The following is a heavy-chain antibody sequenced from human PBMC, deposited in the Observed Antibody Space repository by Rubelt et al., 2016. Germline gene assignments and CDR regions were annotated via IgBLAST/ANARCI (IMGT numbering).Heavy chain of an antibody. CDR3: VKELGHYFGLDV. J-gene: IGHJ6*02. D-gene: IGHD7-27*01. V-gene: IGHV3-74*01. CDR2: INSDGSTT. CDR1: GFTFSNYW. Sequence: EVQLVESGGELIQPGGSLRLSCAASGFTFSNYWMHWVRQAPGKGLVWVARINSDGSTTSYADSVKGRLTTSRDNAKNTLYLQMNSRGAEDTAVYYCVKELGHYFGLDVWGQGTTVSVAS.